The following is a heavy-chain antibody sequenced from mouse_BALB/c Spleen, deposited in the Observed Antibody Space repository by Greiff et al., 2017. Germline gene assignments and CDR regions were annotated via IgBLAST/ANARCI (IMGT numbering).Heavy chain of an antibody. D-gene: IGHD1-1*02. J-gene: IGHJ4*01. CDR3: ARWMTTYAMDY. CDR2: IYPGSGST. CDR1: GYTFTDYV. Sequence: QVTLKVSGPDLVKPGASVKMSCKASGYTFTDYVISWVKQRTGQGLEWIGEIYPGSGSTYYNEKFKGKATLTADKSSNTAYMQLSSLTSEDSAVYFCARWMTTYAMDYWGQGTSVTVSS. V-gene: IGHV1-77*01.